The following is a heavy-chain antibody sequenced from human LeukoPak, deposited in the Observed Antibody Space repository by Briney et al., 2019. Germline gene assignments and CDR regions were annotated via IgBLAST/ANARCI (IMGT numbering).Heavy chain of an antibody. V-gene: IGHV3-9*01. CDR2: INWNSVSV. CDR3: ANQRSWSRHFDH. J-gene: IGHJ4*02. D-gene: IGHD1-1*01. Sequence: GRSLRLSCAASGFTFDDYAMHWVRQAPGKGLEWVSGINWNSVSVDYADSVKGRFTISRDNAKNSLYLQMNSLRAEDTALYYYANQRSWSRHFDHWGQGTLVTVSS. CDR1: GFTFDDYA.